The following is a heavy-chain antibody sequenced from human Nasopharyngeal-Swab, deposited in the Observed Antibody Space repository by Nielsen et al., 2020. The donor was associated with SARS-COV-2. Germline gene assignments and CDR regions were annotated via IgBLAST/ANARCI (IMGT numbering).Heavy chain of an antibody. D-gene: IGHD3-3*01. J-gene: IGHJ4*02. Sequence: WIRQPPGKGLVWVSRIDSDGSSTSYADSVKGRFTISRDNAKNTLYLQMNSLRAEDTAVYYCARASAGNYDFWSGPTFDYWGQGTLVTVSS. V-gene: IGHV3-74*01. CDR2: IDSDGSST. CDR3: ARASAGNYDFWSGPTFDY.